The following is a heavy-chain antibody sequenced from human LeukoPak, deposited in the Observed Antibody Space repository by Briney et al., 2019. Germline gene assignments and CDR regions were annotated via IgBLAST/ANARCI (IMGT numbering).Heavy chain of an antibody. CDR2: ISSNGGTT. CDR3: VKGIKGWFGESYDY. Sequence: GSLRLSCSASGFTFSSYAMHWVRQAPGKGLEYVSGISSNGGTTYYADSVKGRFTISRDNSKNTLYVQMNSLRVEDTAVYYCVKGIKGWFGESYDYWGQGTLVTVSS. V-gene: IGHV3-64*05. CDR1: GFTFSSYA. D-gene: IGHD3-10*01. J-gene: IGHJ4*02.